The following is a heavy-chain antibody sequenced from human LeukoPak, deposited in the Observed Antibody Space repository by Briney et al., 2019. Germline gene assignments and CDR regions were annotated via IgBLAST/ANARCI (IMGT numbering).Heavy chain of an antibody. CDR2: IIPIFGTA. D-gene: IGHD3-9*01. Sequence: GASVKVSCKASGGTFSSYAISWVRQAPGQGLEWMGGIIPIFGTANYAQKFQGRVTITTDESTSTAYMELSSLRSEDTVVYYCARGRVLRYFDWLSPWGQGTLVTVSS. CDR1: GGTFSSYA. J-gene: IGHJ5*02. CDR3: ARGRVLRYFDWLSP. V-gene: IGHV1-69*05.